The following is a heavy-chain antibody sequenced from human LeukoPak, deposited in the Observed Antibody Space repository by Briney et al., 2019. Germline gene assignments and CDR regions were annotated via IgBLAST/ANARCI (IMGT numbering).Heavy chain of an antibody. V-gene: IGHV3-7*03. CDR2: IKQDGSEK. J-gene: IGHJ4*02. CDR3: AREDSSWQPYFDY. CDR1: GFTFSSYW. D-gene: IGHD6-13*01. Sequence: GGSLRLSCAASGFTFSSYWMSWVRQAPGKGLEWVANIKQDGSEKYYVDSVKGRFTISRDNAKNSLYLQMNSLRAEDTAVYYCAREDSSWQPYFDYWGQGTLVTVSS.